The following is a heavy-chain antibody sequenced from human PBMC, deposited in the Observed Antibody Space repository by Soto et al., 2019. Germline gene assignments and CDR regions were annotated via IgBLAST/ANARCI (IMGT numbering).Heavy chain of an antibody. Sequence: QVQLVQSGAEVKKPGSSVKVSCKASGGTFSRYAFSWVRRAPGQGLEWMGGIVPIYGTRGFAQKFQGRLTITADEPTRTAYMELSSLRSEDTAVYYCARDLDYYGSGSHYYYGMGVWGQGTTVTVSS. CDR3: ARDLDYYGSGSHYYYGMGV. J-gene: IGHJ6*02. CDR1: GGTFSRYA. V-gene: IGHV1-69*01. D-gene: IGHD3-10*01. CDR2: IVPIYGTR.